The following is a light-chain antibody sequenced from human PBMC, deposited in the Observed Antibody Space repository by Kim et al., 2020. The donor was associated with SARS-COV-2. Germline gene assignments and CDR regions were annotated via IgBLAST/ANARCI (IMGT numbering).Light chain of an antibody. CDR2: GAS. Sequence: LFPGERTSLSCRASQTVRRTQLTCYQQNPGQAPRLLIYGASSRATGIPDGFRGSGSGKDFSLTISRLEPENCAVYSCQQYGNSRTFGQGTKVDIK. J-gene: IGKJ1*01. CDR1: QTVRRTQ. V-gene: IGKV3-20*01. CDR3: QQYGNSRT.